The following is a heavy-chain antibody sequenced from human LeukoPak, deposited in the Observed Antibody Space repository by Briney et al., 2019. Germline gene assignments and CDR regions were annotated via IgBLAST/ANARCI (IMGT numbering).Heavy chain of an antibody. CDR2: IKSKTDGGTT. Sequence: GGSLRLSCAASGFTFSNAWMSWVRQAPGKGLEWVGRIKSKTDGGTTDYAAPVKGRFTISRDDSKNTLYLQVNSLKTEDTAVYYCTTEVAGRLYYFDYWGQGTLVTVSS. D-gene: IGHD6-19*01. V-gene: IGHV3-15*01. CDR1: GFTFSNAW. CDR3: TTEVAGRLYYFDY. J-gene: IGHJ4*02.